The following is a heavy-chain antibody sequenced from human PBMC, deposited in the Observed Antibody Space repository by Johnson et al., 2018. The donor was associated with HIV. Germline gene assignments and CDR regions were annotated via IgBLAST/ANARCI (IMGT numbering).Heavy chain of an antibody. J-gene: IGHJ3*02. CDR2: IRSKAYGGTT. D-gene: IGHD3-3*01. CDR3: SRENYNFWSGYWGAFDI. CDR1: GFTFGDYA. Sequence: VQLVESGGGLVQPGRSLRLSCTTSGFTFGDYAMSWVRQAPGKGLEWVGFIRSKAYGGTTEYAASVKGRFTVSRDDSKSIAYLQMDSLKTEDTAVYYCSRENYNFWSGYWGAFDIWGQGTMVTVSS. V-gene: IGHV3-49*04.